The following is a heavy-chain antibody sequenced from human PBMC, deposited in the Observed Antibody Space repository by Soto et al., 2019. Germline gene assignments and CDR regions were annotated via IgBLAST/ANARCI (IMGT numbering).Heavy chain of an antibody. V-gene: IGHV1-18*01. CDR2: ISAYNGNT. Sequence: QVQLVQSGAEVKKPGASVKVSCKASGYTFTSYGISWVRQAPGQGLEWMGWISAYNGNTNYAQKLQGRVTMTTDTPTSTAYMELRSLRSDDTAVYYCASQALLWFGGIDAFDIWGQGTMVTVSS. D-gene: IGHD3-10*01. CDR1: GYTFTSYG. J-gene: IGHJ3*02. CDR3: ASQALLWFGGIDAFDI.